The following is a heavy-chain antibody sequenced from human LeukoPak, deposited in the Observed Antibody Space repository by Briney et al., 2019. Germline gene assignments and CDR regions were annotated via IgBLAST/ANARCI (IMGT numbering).Heavy chain of an antibody. J-gene: IGHJ4*02. D-gene: IGHD5-24*01. V-gene: IGHV1-8*01. Sequence: ASVKVSCTASAYTFTSYDINWVRQAPAQGLEWMGWMNPNSGNTGYAQKFQGRVTMTRNTSISTAYMELSSLRSEDTAVYYCARGTGNGYNFDYWGQGTLVTVSS. CDR1: AYTFTSYD. CDR3: ARGTGNGYNFDY. CDR2: MNPNSGNT.